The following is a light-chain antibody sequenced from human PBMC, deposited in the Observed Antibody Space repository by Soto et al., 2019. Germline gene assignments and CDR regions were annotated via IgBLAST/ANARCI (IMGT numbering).Light chain of an antibody. CDR2: GVS. V-gene: IGKV3-20*01. CDR3: QQYGSSPYT. CDR1: QRVSSSY. Sequence: EIVLTQSPGTLSLSPGERATISCRASQRVSSSYLAWYQEKPGQAPRLLIYGVSSRATGIPDRFSGSGSGTDFTLTISRLEPEDFAVYYCQQYGSSPYTFGQGTKLEIK. J-gene: IGKJ2*01.